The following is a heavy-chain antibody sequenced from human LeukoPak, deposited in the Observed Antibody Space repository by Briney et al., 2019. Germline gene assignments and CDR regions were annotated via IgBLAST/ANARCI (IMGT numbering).Heavy chain of an antibody. Sequence: PGRSLRLSCTASGFTFGDYAMSWVRQAPGKGLEWVGFIRGKAYGGTTEYAASAKGRFTISRDDSKSIAYLQMNSLKTEDTAVYYCTSAYCGGDCYSVNYWGQGTLVTVSS. CDR2: IRGKAYGGTT. V-gene: IGHV3-49*04. CDR3: TSAYCGGDCYSVNY. CDR1: GFTFGDYA. J-gene: IGHJ4*02. D-gene: IGHD2-21*02.